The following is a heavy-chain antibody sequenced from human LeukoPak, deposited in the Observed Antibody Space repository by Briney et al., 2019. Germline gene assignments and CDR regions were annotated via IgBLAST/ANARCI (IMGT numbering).Heavy chain of an antibody. D-gene: IGHD3-3*01. V-gene: IGHV4-39*01. CDR1: GDSISNNNWS. Sequence: KPSPSLSLTFSVSGDSISNNNWSWACIRQLPGKGLDLFIPMPSTTIVSDNVIPSYNPPLKGRATISAEKSKNQLSLRVKAGTAADTASYYGAALTLTGVAGRGWFDAWGQGTLVIVSS. CDR3: AALTLTGVAGRGWFDA. CDR2: VSDNVIP. J-gene: IGHJ5*02.